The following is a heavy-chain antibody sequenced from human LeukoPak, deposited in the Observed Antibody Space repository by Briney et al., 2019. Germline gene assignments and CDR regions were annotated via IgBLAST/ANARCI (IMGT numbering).Heavy chain of an antibody. J-gene: IGHJ4*02. CDR2: ISAYNGNA. CDR1: GYTFINHG. CDR3: ARDEGVWGTPFDY. V-gene: IGHV1-18*01. Sequence: ASVKVSCKASGYTFINHGITWVRQAPGQGLEWMGWISAYNGNADYAQSFQGRVTMTTDTSTSTAYMELRSLRSDDTAVYYCARDEGVWGTPFDYWGQGTLVTVSS. D-gene: IGHD3-16*01.